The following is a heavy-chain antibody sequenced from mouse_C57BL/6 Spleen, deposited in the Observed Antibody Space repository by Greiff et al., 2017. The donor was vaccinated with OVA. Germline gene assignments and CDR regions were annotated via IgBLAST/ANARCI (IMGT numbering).Heavy chain of an antibody. CDR1: GFTFSSYA. V-gene: IGHV5-9-1*02. CDR3: TRDRDDYDLDY. D-gene: IGHD2-4*01. J-gene: IGHJ2*01. CDR2: ISSGGDYI. Sequence: EVKLQESGEGLVKPGGSLKLSCAASGFTFSSYAMSWVRQTPEKRLEWVAYISSGGDYIYYADTVKGRFTISRDNARNTLYLQMSSLKSEDTAMYYCTRDRDDYDLDYWGQGTTLTVSS.